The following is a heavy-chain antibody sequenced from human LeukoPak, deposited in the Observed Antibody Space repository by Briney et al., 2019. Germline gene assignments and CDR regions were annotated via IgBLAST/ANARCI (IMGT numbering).Heavy chain of an antibody. D-gene: IGHD3-10*01. V-gene: IGHV4-59*08. CDR1: GGSISSYY. CDR2: IYHSRSN. Sequence: PSETLSLTCTVSGGSISSYYWSWIRQPPGKGLDGIGYIYHSRSNNYNHSPRSRDTIPVHTTKNQFSLKLSSVTAVETAGYYCARQGVLLWFGELLNGFDPWGQGTLVTVSS. CDR3: ARQGVLLWFGELLNGFDP. J-gene: IGHJ5*02.